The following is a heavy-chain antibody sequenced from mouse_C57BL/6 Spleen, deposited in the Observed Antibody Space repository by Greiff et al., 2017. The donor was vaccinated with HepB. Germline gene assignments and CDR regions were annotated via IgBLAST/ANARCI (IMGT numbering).Heavy chain of an antibody. V-gene: IGHV1-82*01. Sequence: VQLQQSGPELVKPGASVKISCKASGYAFSSSWMNWVKQRPGKGLEWIGRIYPGDGDTNYNGKFKGKATLTADKYSSTAYMQLSSLTSEDSAVYFCARSGGYYYGSSYGYFDVWGTGTTVTVSS. CDR3: ARSGGYYYGSSYGYFDV. CDR1: GYAFSSSW. J-gene: IGHJ1*03. D-gene: IGHD1-1*01. CDR2: IYPGDGDT.